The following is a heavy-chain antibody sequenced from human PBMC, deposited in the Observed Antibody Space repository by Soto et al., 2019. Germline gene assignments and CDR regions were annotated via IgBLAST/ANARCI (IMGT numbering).Heavy chain of an antibody. CDR1: GGSISSSSYY. Sequence: QLQLQESGPGLVKPSETLSLTCTVSGGSISSSSYYWGWIRQPPGKGLEWIGSIYYSGSTYYNPSLKSRVTISVDTSKNQFSLKLSSVTAADTAVYYCARQWLENPNFDYWGQGTLVTVSS. CDR3: ARQWLENPNFDY. V-gene: IGHV4-39*01. D-gene: IGHD6-19*01. CDR2: IYYSGST. J-gene: IGHJ4*02.